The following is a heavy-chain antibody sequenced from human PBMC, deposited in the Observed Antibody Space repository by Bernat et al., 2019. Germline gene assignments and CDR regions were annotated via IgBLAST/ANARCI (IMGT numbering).Heavy chain of an antibody. CDR2: IYPGDSNP. D-gene: IGHD1-7*01. CDR3: ARQHWHYAEGTFDY. Sequence: EVQLVQSGAEVRKPGESLTISCKGYGYISSTYWIGWVRQVPGQGLEWMGIIYPGDSNPRYSPSFQGQVTISADKSINTASLQWPSLKASDSGMYYCARQHWHYAEGTFDYWGQGTLVTVSS. V-gene: IGHV5-51*01. J-gene: IGHJ4*02. CDR1: GYISSTYW.